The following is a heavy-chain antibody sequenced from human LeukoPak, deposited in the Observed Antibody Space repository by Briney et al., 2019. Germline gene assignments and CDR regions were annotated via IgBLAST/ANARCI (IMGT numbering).Heavy chain of an antibody. J-gene: IGHJ4*02. D-gene: IGHD5-18*01. V-gene: IGHV3-7*01. Sequence: GGSLRLSCAASGFTFTSYWMTWVRQAPGKGLEWLANIRQDGGATYYGGSVKGRFTISRDNAKNSLFLQMNSLRAEDTAIYSRATSKDTAGGPYWGQGTLVTVSS. CDR1: GFTFTSYW. CDR3: ATSKDTAGGPY. CDR2: IRQDGGAT.